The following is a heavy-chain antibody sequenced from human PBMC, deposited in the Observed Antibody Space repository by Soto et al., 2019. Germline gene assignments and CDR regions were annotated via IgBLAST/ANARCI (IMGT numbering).Heavy chain of an antibody. J-gene: IGHJ4*02. V-gene: IGHV3-23*01. CDR1: GFTFSSYA. CDR3: AKALEYYYDSSGYIPIYFDY. D-gene: IGHD3-22*01. CDR2: ISGSGGST. Sequence: PWGSLRLSCAASGFTFSSYAMSWVRQAPGKGLEWVSAISGSGGSTYYADSVKGRFTISRDNSKNTLYLQMNSLRAEDTAVYYCAKALEYYYDSSGYIPIYFDYWGQGTLVTVSS.